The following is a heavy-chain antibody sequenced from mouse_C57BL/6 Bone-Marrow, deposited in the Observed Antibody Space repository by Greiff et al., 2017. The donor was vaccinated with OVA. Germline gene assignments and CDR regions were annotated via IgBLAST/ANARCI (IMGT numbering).Heavy chain of an antibody. CDR1: GYTFTSYW. CDR2: IHPNSGST. Sequence: VQLQQPGAELVKPGASVKLSCKASGYTFTSYWMHWVKQRPGQGLEWIGMIHPNSGSTNYTEKFTSKATLTVDKSSNTAYMQLSSLTSEDSAVYYGARRRDDGSSYAMDYWGQGTSVTVSA. D-gene: IGHD1-1*01. J-gene: IGHJ4*01. CDR3: ARRRDDGSSYAMDY. V-gene: IGHV1-64*01.